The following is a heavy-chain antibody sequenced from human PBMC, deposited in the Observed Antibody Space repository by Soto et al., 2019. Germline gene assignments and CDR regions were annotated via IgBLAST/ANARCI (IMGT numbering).Heavy chain of an antibody. CDR1: GYSFTNYW. D-gene: IGHD4-4*01. J-gene: IGHJ4*02. V-gene: IGHV5-51*04. CDR2: INPSDSAT. CDR3: ARGAGGYNNAY. Sequence: GESLKISCKGSGYSFTNYWIAWVRQMPGKGLEWMGIINPSDSATRYSRSFQGQVSISAAKPISTAYLQWSRLKASDTAMYYCARGAGGYNNAYWGQGTLVNVSS.